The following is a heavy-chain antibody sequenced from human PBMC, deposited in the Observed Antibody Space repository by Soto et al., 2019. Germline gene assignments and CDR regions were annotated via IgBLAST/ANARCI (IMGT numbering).Heavy chain of an antibody. CDR3: ARDSRWIQTSYYYGMDV. CDR2: IYYSGST. J-gene: IGHJ6*02. CDR1: GGSISSGGYY. Sequence: SETLSLTCTVSGGSISSGGYYWSWIRQHPGKGLEWIGYIYYSGSTYYNPSLKSRVTISVDTSKNQFSLKLSSVTAADTAVYYCARDSRWIQTSYYYGMDVWGQGTTVT. V-gene: IGHV4-31*03. D-gene: IGHD5-18*01.